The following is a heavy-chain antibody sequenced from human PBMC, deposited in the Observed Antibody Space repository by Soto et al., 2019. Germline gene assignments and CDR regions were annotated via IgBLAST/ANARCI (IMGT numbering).Heavy chain of an antibody. D-gene: IGHD2-21*02. CDR3: ARDEGEVVTAILTPFAY. CDR1: GYTFTSYG. J-gene: IGHJ4*02. Sequence: QVPLVQSGAEVKKPGASVKVSCKASGYTFTSYGISWVRQAPGQGLEWMGWISAYNGNTNYAQKLQGRVTMTTDTSTSKAYMELRSLRSDDTAVYYCARDEGEVVTAILTPFAYWGQGTLVTVSS. CDR2: ISAYNGNT. V-gene: IGHV1-18*01.